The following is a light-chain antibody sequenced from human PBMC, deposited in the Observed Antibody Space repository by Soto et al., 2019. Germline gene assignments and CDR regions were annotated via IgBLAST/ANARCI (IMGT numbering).Light chain of an antibody. CDR3: FAFTTTYTHV. Sequence: QSALTQPASVSGSPGQSITISCTGSSSDIGAYNYVSWFQQHPGKAPKLMLSEINNRPSGVSNRFSGSKSGNAASLTISGLQAEDEADYFCFAFTTTYTHVFGTGTKVTVL. J-gene: IGLJ1*01. V-gene: IGLV2-14*01. CDR1: SSDIGAYNY. CDR2: EIN.